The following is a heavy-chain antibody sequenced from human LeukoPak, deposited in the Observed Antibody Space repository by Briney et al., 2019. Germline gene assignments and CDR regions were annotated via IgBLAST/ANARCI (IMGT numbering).Heavy chain of an antibody. J-gene: IGHJ4*02. CDR1: GFTFSNYR. CDR2: ISTDGNTT. CDR3: TRDVGFYGSGSYYLD. V-gene: IGHV3-74*01. Sequence: PGGSLRLSCAASGFTFSNYRMHWVRQGSGKGLVWVSRISTDGNTTNYADSVKGRFTISRDNAKNTLYLQMSSLTAEDTAVYYCTRDVGFYGSGSYYLDWGQGSLVTVSS. D-gene: IGHD3-10*01.